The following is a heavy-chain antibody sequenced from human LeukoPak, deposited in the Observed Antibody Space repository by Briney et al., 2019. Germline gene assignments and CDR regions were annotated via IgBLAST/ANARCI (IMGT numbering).Heavy chain of an antibody. D-gene: IGHD2-15*01. CDR2: INHSGSN. CDR1: GGSFSGYY. CDR3: ARVWGRYCSGGSCYGFRWFDP. Sequence: PSESLSLTCAVYGGSFSGYYWSWIRQPPGKGLEWIGEINHSGSNNYNPSLKSRVTILVDTSKNQFSLKLSSVTAADTAVYYCARVWGRYCSGGSCYGFRWFDPWGQGTLVTVSS. V-gene: IGHV4-34*01. J-gene: IGHJ5*02.